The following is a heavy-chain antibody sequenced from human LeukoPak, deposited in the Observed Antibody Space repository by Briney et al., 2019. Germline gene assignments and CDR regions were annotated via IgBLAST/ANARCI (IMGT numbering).Heavy chain of an antibody. V-gene: IGHV3-23*01. CDR1: GFTFSSYA. D-gene: IGHD2-15*01. CDR2: ISGSGNRT. CDR3: AKNLYCGGGSCYPSALGMDV. Sequence: GGSLRLSCAASGFTFSSYAMSWVRQAPGKGLEWVSSISGSGNRTYYADSVKGRFSISRDNSKNTLFLQMNSLRAEDTAVYYCAKNLYCGGGSCYPSALGMDVWGQGTTVTVSS. J-gene: IGHJ6*02.